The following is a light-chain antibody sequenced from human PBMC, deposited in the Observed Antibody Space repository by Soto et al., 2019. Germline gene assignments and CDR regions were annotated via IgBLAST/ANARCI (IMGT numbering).Light chain of an antibody. CDR1: HDVGTT. CDR3: QQYKKWPPCT. J-gene: IGKJ2*02. V-gene: IGKV3D-15*03. Sequence: EIVMTQSPTTLSVSPGERVTLSCRASHDVGTTLAWYQQKPGQAPRLLIYGASIRATGIPARFSGSGSGTDFTLTISTLRSEDFAVYYCQQYKKWPPCTFGQGTKLEIK. CDR2: GAS.